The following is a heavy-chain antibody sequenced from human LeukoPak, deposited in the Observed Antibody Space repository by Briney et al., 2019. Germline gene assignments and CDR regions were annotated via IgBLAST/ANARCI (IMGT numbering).Heavy chain of an antibody. CDR1: GFTFSSYW. CDR3: ARGYSSSWDRPFDY. CDR2: INSDGSST. D-gene: IGHD6-13*01. Sequence: GGSLRLSCAASGFTFSSYWMHWVRQAPGKGLVWVSRINSDGSSTNYADSVKGRFTISRDNAKNTLYLQMNSLRAEDTAVYYCARGYSSSWDRPFDYWGQGTLVTVSS. V-gene: IGHV3-74*01. J-gene: IGHJ4*02.